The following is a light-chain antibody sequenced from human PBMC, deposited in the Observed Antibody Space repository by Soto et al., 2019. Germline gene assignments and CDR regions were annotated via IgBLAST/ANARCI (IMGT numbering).Light chain of an antibody. J-gene: IGKJ5*01. CDR3: QQCSDWPLFT. Sequence: EIVMTQSPATLSVSPGERATLSCRASRNINRKLAWYQQKPGQAPRLLISGASTRATGIPARFSGSGSGTEFTLTISSLQSEDFAVYFYQQCSDWPLFTFGQGTRLEIK. CDR2: GAS. V-gene: IGKV3-15*01. CDR1: RNINRK.